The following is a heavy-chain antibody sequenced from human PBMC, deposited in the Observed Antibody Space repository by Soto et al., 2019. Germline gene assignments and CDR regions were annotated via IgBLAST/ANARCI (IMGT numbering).Heavy chain of an antibody. D-gene: IGHD2-2*01. J-gene: IGHJ4*02. V-gene: IGHV1-69*13. CDR1: GGRFGSCA. Sequence: EASVEVSCKACGGRFGSCASSWVRQAPGQGLEWMGGIIPIFGTANYAQKFQGRVTITADESTSTAYMELSSLRSEDTAVYYCARGLISRSGYYFDYRGQGTLVTVSS. CDR3: ARGLISRSGYYFDY. CDR2: IIPIFGTA.